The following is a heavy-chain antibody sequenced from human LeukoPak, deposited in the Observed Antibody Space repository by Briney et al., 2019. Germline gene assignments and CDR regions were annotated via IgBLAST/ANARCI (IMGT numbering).Heavy chain of an antibody. J-gene: IGHJ4*02. D-gene: IGHD5-18*01. Sequence: GGSLRLSCAASGFTFSSYSMNWVRQAPGKGLEWVSSIGSSSSYIYYADSVKGRFTISRDNAKNSLYLQMNSLRAEDTAVYYCARDSPDTSLQIYFFDYWGQGTLVTVSS. CDR2: IGSSSSYI. V-gene: IGHV3-21*01. CDR1: GFTFSSYS. CDR3: ARDSPDTSLQIYFFDY.